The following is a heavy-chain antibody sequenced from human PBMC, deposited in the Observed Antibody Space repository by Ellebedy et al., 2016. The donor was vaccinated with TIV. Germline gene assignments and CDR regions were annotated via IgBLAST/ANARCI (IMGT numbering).Heavy chain of an antibody. CDR1: GYSFSTYW. CDR3: ARHLFMVRENNWFDP. Sequence: GESLKISCKGSGYSFSTYWIGWVRQMPGKGLEWMWIIYPGDSDTRYSPSFQGQVTISADKSISTAYLQWRSLKASDTAMYYCARHLFMVRENNWFDPWGQGTLVTVSS. V-gene: IGHV5-51*01. D-gene: IGHD3-10*01. J-gene: IGHJ5*02. CDR2: IYPGDSDT.